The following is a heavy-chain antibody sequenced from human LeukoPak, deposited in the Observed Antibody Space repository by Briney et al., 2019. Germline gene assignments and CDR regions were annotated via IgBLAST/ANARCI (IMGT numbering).Heavy chain of an antibody. CDR2: INPNSGGT. CDR3: ARSTTVTTTNFVN. J-gene: IGHJ4*02. D-gene: IGHD4-11*01. Sequence: SVKVSCKASGYTFTGYYMHWVRQAPGQGLEWMGWINPNSGGTNYAQKFQGRVTMTRDTSISTAYMELSRLRSDDTAVYYCARSTTVTTTNFVNWGPGTLVTVSS. V-gene: IGHV1-2*02. CDR1: GYTFTGYY.